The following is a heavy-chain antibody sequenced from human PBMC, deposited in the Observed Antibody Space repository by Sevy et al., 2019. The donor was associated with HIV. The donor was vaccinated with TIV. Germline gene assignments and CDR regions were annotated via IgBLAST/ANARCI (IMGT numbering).Heavy chain of an antibody. V-gene: IGHV3-15*01. Sequence: GGSLRLSCAASGFSFSWYWMSWVRQTPEKGLEWVGRIKSKTDGGTTDYAAPVKGRFTISRDDSKNTLYLQMNSLKTEDTAVYYCTTVAQFTAFDIWGQGTMVTVSS. J-gene: IGHJ3*02. CDR1: GFSFSWYW. CDR3: TTVAQFTAFDI. CDR2: IKSKTDGGTT.